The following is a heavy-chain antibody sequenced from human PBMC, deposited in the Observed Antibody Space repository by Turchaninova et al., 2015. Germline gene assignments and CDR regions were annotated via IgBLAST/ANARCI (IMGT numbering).Heavy chain of an antibody. V-gene: IGHV4-39*01. CDR1: GGSISSSSSY. CDR3: ARHSSFYGNFDY. CDR2: IYSSGST. D-gene: IGHD2/OR15-2a*01. J-gene: IGHJ4*02. Sequence: QLQLQESGPGLVKPSETLSLTCTVPGGSISSSSSYWGWIRQPPGKGLEWIGSIYSSGSTYYNPSLKSRVTISVDTSKNQFSLKLTSVTAADTAVYYCARHSSFYGNFDYWGRGTLVTVSS.